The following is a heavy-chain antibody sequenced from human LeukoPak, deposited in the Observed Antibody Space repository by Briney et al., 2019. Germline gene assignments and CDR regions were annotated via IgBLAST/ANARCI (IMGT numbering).Heavy chain of an antibody. V-gene: IGHV3-23*01. CDR1: GFIFSSHG. Sequence: GGSLRLSYAASGFIFSSHGMNWVRQAPGKGLEWVSGISPSGDITYYADSVKGRFTISRDNSKNTLYLQMNSLRAEDTAVYYCARDSYYYHSSEGYYYYMDVWGKGTTVTVSS. CDR3: ARDSYYYHSSEGYYYYMDV. D-gene: IGHD3-22*01. CDR2: ISPSGDIT. J-gene: IGHJ6*03.